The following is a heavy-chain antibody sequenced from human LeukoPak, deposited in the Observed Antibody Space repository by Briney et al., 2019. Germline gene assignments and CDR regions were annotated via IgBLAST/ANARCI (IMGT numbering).Heavy chain of an antibody. CDR3: ARANTGYNYGWYDY. J-gene: IGHJ4*02. V-gene: IGHV3-21*01. CDR2: ISSSSSYI. D-gene: IGHD6-19*01. Sequence: GGSLRLSCAASGFTFSSYSMNWVRQAPGKGLEWVSSISSSSSYIYYADSVKGRFTISRDNAKNSLYLQMNSLRAEDTVVYYCARANTGYNYGWYDYWGQGTLVTASS. CDR1: GFTFSSYS.